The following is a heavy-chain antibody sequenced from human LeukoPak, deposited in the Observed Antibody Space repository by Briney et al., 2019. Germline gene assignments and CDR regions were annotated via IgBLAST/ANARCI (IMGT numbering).Heavy chain of an antibody. V-gene: IGHV4-34*01. J-gene: IGHJ6*02. CDR3: ARYSSSSRYGMDV. D-gene: IGHD6-6*01. CDR2: INHSGST. Sequence: SETLSLICAVYGGSFSGYYWSWIRQPPGKGLEWIGEINHSGSTNYNPSLKSRVTISVDTSKNQFSLKLSSVTAADTAVYYCARYSSSSRYGMDVWGQGTTVTVSS. CDR1: GGSFSGYY.